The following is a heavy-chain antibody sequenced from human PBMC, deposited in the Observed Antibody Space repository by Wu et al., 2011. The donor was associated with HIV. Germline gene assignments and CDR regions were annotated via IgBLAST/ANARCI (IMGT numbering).Heavy chain of an antibody. V-gene: IGHV1-69*06. Sequence: QVQLLQSGAEVKKPGASVKVSCKASGFTFPTYGISWVRQAPGQGLEWMGGIIPIFGTAKYVQKFQGRVTITADKSTSTAYMELSSLTSEDTAVYYCARDLGGDEDYWGQGPWSPSPQ. CDR3: ARDLGGDEDY. CDR1: GFTFPTYG. CDR2: IIPIFGTA. J-gene: IGHJ4*02. D-gene: IGHD2-21*01.